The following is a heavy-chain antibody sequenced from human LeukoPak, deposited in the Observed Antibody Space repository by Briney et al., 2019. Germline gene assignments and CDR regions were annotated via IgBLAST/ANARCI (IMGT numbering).Heavy chain of an antibody. CDR2: SRYDGSNE. CDR3: AKDRQQLKGSYFDY. D-gene: IGHD6-13*01. J-gene: IGHJ4*02. Sequence: GGSLRLSCAAAGFTLSNYGMHWVRQAPGKGLEWVALSRYDGSNEYYADSVKGRFTISRDNSKNTLYLQMNSLRAEDTAVYYCAKDRQQLKGSYFDYWGQGTLVTVSS. V-gene: IGHV3-30*02. CDR1: GFTLSNYG.